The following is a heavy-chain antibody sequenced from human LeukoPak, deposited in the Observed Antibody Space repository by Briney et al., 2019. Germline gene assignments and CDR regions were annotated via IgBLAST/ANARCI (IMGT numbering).Heavy chain of an antibody. Sequence: PSETLSLTCTVSGGSISSSSYYWGWIRQPPGKGLEWIGSIYYSGSTYYNPSLKSRVTISVDTSKNQFSLKLSSVTAADTAVYCCAGEGIAVADPFDYWGQGTLVTVSS. CDR3: AGEGIAVADPFDY. J-gene: IGHJ4*02. CDR1: GGSISSSSYY. V-gene: IGHV4-39*07. CDR2: IYYSGST. D-gene: IGHD6-19*01.